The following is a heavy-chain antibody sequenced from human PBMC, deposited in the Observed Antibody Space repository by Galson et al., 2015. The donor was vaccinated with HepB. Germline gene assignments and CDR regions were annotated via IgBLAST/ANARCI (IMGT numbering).Heavy chain of an antibody. CDR2: ISASSSTI. CDR3: ARESRSWVDSWPMDY. J-gene: IGHJ4*02. Sequence: SLRLSCAASGFAFNTYSMNWVRQAPGKGLEWVSYISASSSTIDYADSVKGRFTISRDNAQNSLSLQMNSLRAEDTAVYYCARESRSWVDSWPMDYWGQGTLVTVSS. V-gene: IGHV3-48*04. CDR1: GFAFNTYS. D-gene: IGHD6-13*01.